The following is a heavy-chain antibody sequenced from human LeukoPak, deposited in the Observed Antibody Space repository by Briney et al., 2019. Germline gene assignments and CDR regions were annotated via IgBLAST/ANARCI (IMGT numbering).Heavy chain of an antibody. Sequence: GGSLRLSCAASGFTFSSYGMHWVRQAPGKGLEWVAVISYDGSNKYYADSVKGRFTISRDNSKNTLYLQMKSLRAEDTAVYYCASTGTMVRGVIIISREYYFDYWGQGTLVTVSS. CDR2: ISYDGSNK. J-gene: IGHJ4*02. V-gene: IGHV3-30*03. CDR3: ASTGTMVRGVIIISREYYFDY. D-gene: IGHD3-10*01. CDR1: GFTFSSYG.